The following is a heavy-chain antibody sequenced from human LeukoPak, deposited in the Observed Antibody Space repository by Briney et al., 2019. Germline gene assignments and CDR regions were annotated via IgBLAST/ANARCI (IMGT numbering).Heavy chain of an antibody. D-gene: IGHD3-10*01. Sequence: SETLSLTCAVYGGSFSGCYWSWIRQPPGKGLEWIGKINHSGSTNYNPSLKSRVTISVDTSKNQFSLKLSSVTAADTAVYYCAKSLWFGELDIWGQGTMVTVSS. V-gene: IGHV4-34*01. CDR2: INHSGST. CDR3: AKSLWFGELDI. CDR1: GGSFSGCY. J-gene: IGHJ3*02.